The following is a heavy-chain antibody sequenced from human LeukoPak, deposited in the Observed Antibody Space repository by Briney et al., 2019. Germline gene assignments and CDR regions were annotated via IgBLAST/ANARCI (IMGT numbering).Heavy chain of an antibody. CDR1: GFTFSNAW. J-gene: IGHJ4*02. CDR3: TTPVTYYDILTGSYYFDY. CDR2: IKSKTDGGYK. Sequence: GGSLRLSCAASGFTFSNAWMSWVRQAPGKGLEWVGRIKSKTDGGYKDYSVPVKGRFTISRDDSKNTLYLQMNSLKTEDTAVYYCTTPVTYYDILTGSYYFDYWGQGTLVTVSS. D-gene: IGHD3-9*01. V-gene: IGHV3-15*01.